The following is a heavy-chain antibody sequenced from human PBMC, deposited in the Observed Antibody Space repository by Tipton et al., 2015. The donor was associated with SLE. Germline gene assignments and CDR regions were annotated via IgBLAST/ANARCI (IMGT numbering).Heavy chain of an antibody. Sequence: QLVQSGAEVKKPGASVKVSCKASGYTFTTYDVTWVRQAPGQGPEWMGWISAENGKTDYAEKFQDRVTLTTDTSTSTAYMDVWSHRSDDTAVYYCARGGGSYLMDFWGQGTLGTVSS. CDR3: ARGGGSYLMDF. CDR2: ISAENGKT. D-gene: IGHD1-26*01. J-gene: IGHJ4*02. V-gene: IGHV1-18*01. CDR1: GYTFTTYD.